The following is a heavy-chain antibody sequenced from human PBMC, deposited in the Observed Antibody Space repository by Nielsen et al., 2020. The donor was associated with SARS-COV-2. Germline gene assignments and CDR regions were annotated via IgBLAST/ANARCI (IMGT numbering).Heavy chain of an antibody. D-gene: IGHD1-1*01. Sequence: ASVKVSCKASGYTFTNYAINWMRQSPGQGLEWMGWINTKTGSPTYAQGFTGRFVFSLDSSVSTAYLEISSLKAEDTAVFYCARYDESYGMEVWGQGTAVTASS. CDR2: INTKTGSP. J-gene: IGHJ6*02. V-gene: IGHV7-4-1*02. CDR1: GYTFTNYA. CDR3: ARYDESYGMEV.